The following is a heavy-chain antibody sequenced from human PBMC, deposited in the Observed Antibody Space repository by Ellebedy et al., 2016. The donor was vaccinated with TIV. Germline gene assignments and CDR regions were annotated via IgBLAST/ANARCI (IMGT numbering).Heavy chain of an antibody. V-gene: IGHV1-69*13. J-gene: IGHJ4*02. Sequence: SVKVSCXASGGTFSSYAISWVRQAPGQGLEWMGGIIPIFGTANYAQKFQGRVTITADESTSTAYMELSSLRSEDTAVYYCARLWLPTLPFDYWGQGTLVTVSS. D-gene: IGHD5-24*01. CDR1: GGTFSSYA. CDR3: ARLWLPTLPFDY. CDR2: IIPIFGTA.